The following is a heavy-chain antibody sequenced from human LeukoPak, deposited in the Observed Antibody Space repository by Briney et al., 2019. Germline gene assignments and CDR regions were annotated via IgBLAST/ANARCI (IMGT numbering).Heavy chain of an antibody. CDR1: GFTFNNYW. V-gene: IGHV3-7*03. D-gene: IGHD2-15*01. CDR3: AKVWYCSGGSCDEY. J-gene: IGHJ4*02. CDR2: IKQDGSEK. Sequence: GGSLRLSCAASGFTFNNYWMSWVRQAPGKGLEWVANIKQDGSEKYYVDSVKGRFTISRDNAKNSLYLQMNSLRAEDTAVYYCAKVWYCSGGSCDEYWGQGTLVTVSS.